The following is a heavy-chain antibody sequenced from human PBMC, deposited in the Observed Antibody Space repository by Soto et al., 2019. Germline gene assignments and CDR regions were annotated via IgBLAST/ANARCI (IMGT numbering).Heavy chain of an antibody. CDR3: VSQRTSVLTQAYFDY. Sequence: SETLSLTCAVSGGSVSNSNYYWGWIRQSPGKGLEWIGSVYYRGRSYSKSSVKSRVTISVDTSKNQFSLNLNSVTASDTAVYYCVSQRTSVLTQAYFDYWGPGALVTVSS. CDR1: GGSVSNSNYY. D-gene: IGHD2-8*01. CDR2: VYYRGRS. V-gene: IGHV4-39*01. J-gene: IGHJ4*02.